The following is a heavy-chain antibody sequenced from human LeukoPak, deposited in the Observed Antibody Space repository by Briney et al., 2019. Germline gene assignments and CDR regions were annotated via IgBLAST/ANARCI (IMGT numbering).Heavy chain of an antibody. J-gene: IGHJ4*02. CDR2: ISSSSSSI. CDR3: ARDPTEGDY. Sequence: QPGGSLRLSCAASGFTFSTYSKNWVRQAPGKGLEWVSYISSSSSSIYYADSVKGRFTISRDNAKNSLYLQMNSLRAEDTAVYYCARDPTEGDYWGQGTLVTVSS. V-gene: IGHV3-48*01. CDR1: GFTFSTYS.